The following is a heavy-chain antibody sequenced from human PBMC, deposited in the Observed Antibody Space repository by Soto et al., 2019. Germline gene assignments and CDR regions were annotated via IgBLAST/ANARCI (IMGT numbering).Heavy chain of an antibody. CDR3: AREAVVTAILDY. CDR2: IYHSGST. V-gene: IGHV4-30-2*01. J-gene: IGHJ4*02. D-gene: IGHD2-21*02. CDR1: GGSMSSGGYS. Sequence: SETLSLTCALSGGSMSSGGYSWSWIRQPPGKGLEWIGYIYHSGSTYYNPSLKSRVTISVDRSKNQFSLKLSSVTAADTAVYYCAREAVVTAILDYWGQGTLVPSPQ.